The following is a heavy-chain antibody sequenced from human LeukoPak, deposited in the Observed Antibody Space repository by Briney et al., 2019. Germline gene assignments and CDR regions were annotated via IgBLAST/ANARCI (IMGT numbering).Heavy chain of an antibody. Sequence: GASVKVSCKASGYTFSSYAMNWVRQAPGQGLEWMGWINTHTGNPTYAQGFTGRFVLSLDTSVSTAYLQIGSLRAEDTAEYYCATAGSNGFDYWGQGTWSPSPQ. J-gene: IGHJ4*02. D-gene: IGHD4-23*01. CDR2: INTHTGNP. CDR3: ATAGSNGFDY. CDR1: GYTFSSYA. V-gene: IGHV7-4-1*01.